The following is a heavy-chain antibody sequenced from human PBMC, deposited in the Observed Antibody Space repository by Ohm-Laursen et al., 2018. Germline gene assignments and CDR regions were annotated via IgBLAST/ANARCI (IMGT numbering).Heavy chain of an antibody. J-gene: IGHJ4*02. V-gene: IGHV3-23*01. D-gene: IGHD6-19*01. CDR3: AKVLDTTGWYYYFDY. CDR1: GFAFSTYG. Sequence: GSLRLSCAASGFAFSTYGMSWVRQAPGKGLEWVSAISGSGDSTYYADSVKGRFTISRDNSKSTLYLQMNSLRAEDTAVYYCAKVLDTTGWYYYFDYWGQGTLVTVSS. CDR2: ISGSGDST.